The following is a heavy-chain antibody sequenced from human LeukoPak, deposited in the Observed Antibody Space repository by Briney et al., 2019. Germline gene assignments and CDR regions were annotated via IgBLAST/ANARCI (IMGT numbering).Heavy chain of an antibody. Sequence: SETLSLTCAVYGGSFSGYYWSWIRQPPGKGLEWVGEINHRGSTNYNPSLKSRVTISVDTSKNQFSLKLSSVTAADTAVYYCARDGLPAAYDAFDIWGQGTMVTVSS. D-gene: IGHD2-2*01. J-gene: IGHJ3*02. CDR2: INHRGST. V-gene: IGHV4-34*01. CDR3: ARDGLPAAYDAFDI. CDR1: GGSFSGYY.